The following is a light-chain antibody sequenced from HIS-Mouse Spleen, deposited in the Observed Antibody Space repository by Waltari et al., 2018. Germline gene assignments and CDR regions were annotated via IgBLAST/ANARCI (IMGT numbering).Light chain of an antibody. J-gene: IGKJ4*01. Sequence: EIVMTQSPDSLAVSLGERATNNCKSIQRVFYSSNNNNYLAWYQQKPGQPPKLLIYWASTRESGVPDRFSGSGSGTDFTLTISSLQAEDVAVYYCQQYYSTPLTFGGGTKVEIK. V-gene: IGKV4-1*01. CDR3: QQYYSTPLT. CDR1: QRVFYSSNNNNY. CDR2: WAS.